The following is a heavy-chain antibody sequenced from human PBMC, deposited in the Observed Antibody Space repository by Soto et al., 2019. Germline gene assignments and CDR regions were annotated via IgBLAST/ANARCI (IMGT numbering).Heavy chain of an antibody. Sequence: WTWIRQTPGKGLEWIGEISHSGSTNYNPSLMGRVTMSADTSKKQFSLRLSSVTAADTALYFCARGYESSRRYLPLLDYWGQGTLVTVSS. J-gene: IGHJ4*02. CDR3: ARGYESSRRYLPLLDY. CDR2: ISHSGST. V-gene: IGHV4-34*01. D-gene: IGHD3-22*01.